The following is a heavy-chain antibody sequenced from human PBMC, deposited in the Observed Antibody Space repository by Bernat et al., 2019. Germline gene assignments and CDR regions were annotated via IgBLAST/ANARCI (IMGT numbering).Heavy chain of an antibody. Sequence: VQLVESGGGVVQPGRSLRLSCAASGFTFSSYGMHWVRQAPGKGLEWVAVIWYDGSNKYYADSVKGRFTISRDNSKNTLYLQMNSLRAEDTAVYYCARDPKLWFGELVEYYFDYWGQGTLVTVSS. D-gene: IGHD3-10*01. V-gene: IGHV3-33*01. CDR2: IWYDGSNK. J-gene: IGHJ4*02. CDR1: GFTFSSYG. CDR3: ARDPKLWFGELVEYYFDY.